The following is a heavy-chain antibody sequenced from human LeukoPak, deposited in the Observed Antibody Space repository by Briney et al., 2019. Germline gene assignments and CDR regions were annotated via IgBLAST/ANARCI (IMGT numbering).Heavy chain of an antibody. Sequence: GASVKVSCKASGGTFSSYAISWVRQAPGQGLEWMGIINPSGGSTSYAQKFQGRVTMTRDTSTSTVYMELSSLRSEDTAVYYCARDRGYYYDSSAENWFDPWGQGTLVTVSS. CDR3: ARDRGYYYDSSAENWFDP. CDR2: INPSGGST. V-gene: IGHV1-46*01. CDR1: GGTFSSYA. J-gene: IGHJ5*02. D-gene: IGHD3-22*01.